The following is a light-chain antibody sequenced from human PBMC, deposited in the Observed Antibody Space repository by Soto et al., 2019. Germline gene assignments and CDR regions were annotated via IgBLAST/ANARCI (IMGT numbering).Light chain of an antibody. V-gene: IGLV2-8*01. CDR2: EVS. CDR3: SSYAGRNNFVV. J-gene: IGLJ2*01. CDR1: SSDVGGYNY. Sequence: QSALTQPPSASGSPGQSVTISCTGTSSDVGGYNYVSWYQQHPGKAPKLMIYEVSKRPSGVPDRFSGSKSGNTASLTVSGLQAENEADYYCSSYAGRNNFVVFGGGTRLPVL.